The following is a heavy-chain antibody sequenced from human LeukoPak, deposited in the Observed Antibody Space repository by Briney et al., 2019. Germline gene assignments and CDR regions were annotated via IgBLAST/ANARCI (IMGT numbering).Heavy chain of an antibody. Sequence: ASVKVSCKASGYTFTSYDINWVRQATGQGLEWMGWMNPNSGNTGYAQKFQGRVTITRNTSISTAYMELSSLRSEDTAVYYCARGVLYSGSYHDYFDYWGQGTLVTVSS. CDR1: GYTFTSYD. V-gene: IGHV1-8*03. D-gene: IGHD1-26*01. CDR3: ARGVLYSGSYHDYFDY. CDR2: MNPNSGNT. J-gene: IGHJ4*02.